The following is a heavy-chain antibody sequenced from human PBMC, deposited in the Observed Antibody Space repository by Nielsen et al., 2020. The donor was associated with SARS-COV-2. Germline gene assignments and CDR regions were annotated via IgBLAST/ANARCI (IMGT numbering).Heavy chain of an antibody. V-gene: IGHV3-23*01. D-gene: IGHD3-10*01. CDR2: ISGSGGST. J-gene: IGHJ6*02. Sequence: VRQAPGKGLEWVSAISGSGGSTYYADSVKGRFTISRDSSKNTLYLQMNSLRAEDTAVYYCARDRRLGRYYGSGDYYYGMDVWGQGTTVTVSS. CDR3: ARDRRLGRYYGSGDYYYGMDV.